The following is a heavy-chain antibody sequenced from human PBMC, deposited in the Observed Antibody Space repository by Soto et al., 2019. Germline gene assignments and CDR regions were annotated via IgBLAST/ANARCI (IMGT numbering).Heavy chain of an antibody. J-gene: IGHJ6*02. CDR3: ARNVVRGGDYYYGMDV. Sequence: GASVKVSCKASGGTFSSYAISWVRQAPGQGLEWMGGIIHIFGTANYAQKFQGRVTITADESTSTAYMELSSLRSEDTAVYYCARNVVRGGDYYYGMDVWGQGTTVTVSS. CDR1: GGTFSSYA. V-gene: IGHV1-69*13. CDR2: IIHIFGTA. D-gene: IGHD3-10*01.